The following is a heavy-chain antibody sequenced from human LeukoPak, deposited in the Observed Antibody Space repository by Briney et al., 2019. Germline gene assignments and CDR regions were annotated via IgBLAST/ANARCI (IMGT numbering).Heavy chain of an antibody. J-gene: IGHJ5*02. Sequence: QSGGSLRLSCAASGFTFSSYAMSWVRQAPGKGLEWVSAITGSDSTYYADSVKGRFTISRDKSKNTLYLQMKSLRAEDTAVYYCAKDLPDSRESLTGHWFDPWGQGTLVTVSS. CDR1: GFTFSSYA. D-gene: IGHD3-10*01. CDR3: AKDLPDSRESLTGHWFDP. V-gene: IGHV3-23*01. CDR2: ITGSDST.